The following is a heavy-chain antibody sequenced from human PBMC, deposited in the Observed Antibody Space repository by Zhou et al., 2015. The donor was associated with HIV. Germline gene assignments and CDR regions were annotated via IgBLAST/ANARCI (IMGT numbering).Heavy chain of an antibody. CDR3: AKDLAAFAVAGTLGFDL. J-gene: IGHJ4*02. D-gene: IGHD6-19*01. V-gene: IGHV3-9*01. Sequence: EVQLVESGGGFVQPGRSLRLSCAASGFRFEDYAMHWVRQGPGKGLEWVSGISWNSGAIGYADSVKGRFTISRDNANKSLYLHLTSLRPEETALYYCAKDLAAFAVAGTLGFDLWGQGALVTVSS. CDR1: GFRFEDYA. CDR2: ISWNSGAI.